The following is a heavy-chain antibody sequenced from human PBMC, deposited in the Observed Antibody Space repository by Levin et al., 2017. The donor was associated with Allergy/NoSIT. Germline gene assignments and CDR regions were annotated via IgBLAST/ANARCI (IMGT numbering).Heavy chain of an antibody. CDR1: GFTFSSYA. Sequence: GGSLRLSCAASGFTFSSYAMRWVRQAPGKGLEWVSAISGSGASTYYADSVKGRFTISRDNSKNTLYLQMTSLRAEDTAVYYCAKGDCTGGVCLIDYWGQGTLVTVSS. CDR2: ISGSGAST. D-gene: IGHD2-8*02. V-gene: IGHV3-23*01. J-gene: IGHJ4*02. CDR3: AKGDCTGGVCLIDY.